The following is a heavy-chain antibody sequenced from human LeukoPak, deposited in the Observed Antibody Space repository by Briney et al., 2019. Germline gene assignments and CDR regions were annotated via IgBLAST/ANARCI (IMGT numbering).Heavy chain of an antibody. CDR1: GGTFSSYA. D-gene: IGHD6-13*01. CDR3: AREGSAAGTGNWFDP. CDR2: IIPIFGTA. Sequence: SVKVSCKASGGTFSSYAISWVRQAPGQGLEWVGGIIPIFGTANYAQKFQGRVTITTDESTSTAYMELSSLRSEDTAVYYCAREGSAAGTGNWFDPWGQGTLVTVSS. J-gene: IGHJ5*02. V-gene: IGHV1-69*05.